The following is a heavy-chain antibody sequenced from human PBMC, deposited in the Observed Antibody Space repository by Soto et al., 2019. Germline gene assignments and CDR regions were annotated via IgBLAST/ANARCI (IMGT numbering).Heavy chain of an antibody. CDR2: IDPSDSYT. D-gene: IGHD3-3*01. CDR1: GYSFTSYW. V-gene: IGHV5-10-1*01. CDR3: ARQDMYYDFWSDLDY. Sequence: GESLKISCTGSGYSFTSYWISWVRQMPGKGLEWMGRIDPSDSYTNYSPSFQGHVTISADKSISTAYLQWSSLKASDTAMYYCARQDMYYDFWSDLDYWGQGTLVTVSS. J-gene: IGHJ4*02.